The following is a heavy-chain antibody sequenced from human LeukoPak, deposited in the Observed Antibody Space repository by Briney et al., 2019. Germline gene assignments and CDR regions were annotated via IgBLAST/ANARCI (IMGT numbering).Heavy chain of an antibody. D-gene: IGHD3-10*01. CDR3: AKDGPLGMVRGVGAFDI. CDR2: ISGSGGST. V-gene: IGHV3-23*01. CDR1: GFTFSSCA. Sequence: PGGSLRLSCAASGFTFSSCAMSWVRQAPGKGLEWVSAISGSGGSTYYADSVKGRFTISRDNSKNTLYLQMNSLRAEDTAVYYCAKDGPLGMVRGVGAFDIWGQGTMVTVSS. J-gene: IGHJ3*02.